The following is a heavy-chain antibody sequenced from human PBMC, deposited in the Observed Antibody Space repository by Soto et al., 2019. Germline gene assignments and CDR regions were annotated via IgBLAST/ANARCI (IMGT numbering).Heavy chain of an antibody. CDR1: GFTFSSYG. J-gene: IGHJ4*02. V-gene: IGHV3-30*18. Sequence: PGGSLRLSCAASGFTFSSYGMHWVRQAPGKGLEWVAVISYDGSNKYYADSVKGRFTISRDNSKNTLYPQMNSLRAEDTAVYYCAKDGYWGCSSTSCYTRAAIDYWGQGTLVTVSS. D-gene: IGHD2-2*02. CDR2: ISYDGSNK. CDR3: AKDGYWGCSSTSCYTRAAIDY.